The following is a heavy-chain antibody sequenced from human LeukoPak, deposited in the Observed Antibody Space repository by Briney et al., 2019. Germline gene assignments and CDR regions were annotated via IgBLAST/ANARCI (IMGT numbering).Heavy chain of an antibody. V-gene: IGHV3-48*04. CDR2: ISSSGSTI. CDR1: GFTFSSYA. J-gene: IGHJ4*02. CDR3: ARELKSSGYFYFDY. D-gene: IGHD3-22*01. Sequence: GGSLRLSCAASGFTFSSYAMSWVRQAPGKGLEWVSYISSSGSTIYYADSVKGRFTISRDNAKNSLYLQMNSPRAEDTAVYYCARELKSSGYFYFDYWGQGTLVTVSS.